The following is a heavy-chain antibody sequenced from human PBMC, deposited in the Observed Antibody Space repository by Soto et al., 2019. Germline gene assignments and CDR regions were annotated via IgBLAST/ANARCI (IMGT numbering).Heavy chain of an antibody. D-gene: IGHD4-17*01. CDR1: GGSISSSSSY. CDR3: ARGATTVEHYYYYGLDV. CDR2: IYYLGNT. J-gene: IGHJ6*02. Sequence: PSETLSLTCTVSGGSISSSSSYWGWIRQPPGKGLEWVGSIYYLGNTYYNPSLKSRVTISVDTSKNQFSLKLSSVTAADTAVYYCARGATTVEHYYYYGLDVWGQGTTVTVSS. V-gene: IGHV4-39*07.